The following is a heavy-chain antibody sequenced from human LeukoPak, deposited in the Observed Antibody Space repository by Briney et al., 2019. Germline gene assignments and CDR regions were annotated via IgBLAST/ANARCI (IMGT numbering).Heavy chain of an antibody. V-gene: IGHV1-2*02. CDR1: GYTFTGYY. Sequence: ASVKVSCKASGYTFTGYYMHWVRQAPGQGLEWMGWINPNSGGTNYAQKFQGRVTMTRDASISTAYMELSSLRSDDTAVYYCARGYNYGQIDRGQGTLVTVSS. CDR2: INPNSGGT. J-gene: IGHJ4*02. CDR3: ARGYNYGQID. D-gene: IGHD5-18*01.